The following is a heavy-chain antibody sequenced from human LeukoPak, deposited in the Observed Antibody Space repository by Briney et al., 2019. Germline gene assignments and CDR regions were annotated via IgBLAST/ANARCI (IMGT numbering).Heavy chain of an antibody. Sequence: ASVKVSCKASGYTFTSYYIHWVRQATGQGLEWMGWMNPNSGNTGYAQKFQGRVTMTRNTSISTAYMELSSLRSEDTAVYYCARGGIVATISSYWGQGTLVTVSS. D-gene: IGHD5-12*01. J-gene: IGHJ4*02. V-gene: IGHV1-8*02. CDR2: MNPNSGNT. CDR1: GYTFTSYY. CDR3: ARGGIVATISSY.